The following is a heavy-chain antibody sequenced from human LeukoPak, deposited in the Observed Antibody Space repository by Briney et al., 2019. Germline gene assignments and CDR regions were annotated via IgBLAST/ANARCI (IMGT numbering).Heavy chain of an antibody. CDR1: GFTFSDYA. CDR3: TTVRRWEPDY. CDR2: IKSKSDGGTS. V-gene: IGHV3-15*01. J-gene: IGHJ4*02. D-gene: IGHD1-26*01. Sequence: GGSLRLSCAASGFTFSDYAMNWVRQAPGQGLEWVGRIKSKSDGGTSDYAAPVKGRFTISRDDSGNTLYLQMNSLKTEDTAVYYCTTVRRWEPDYWGQGTLVTVSS.